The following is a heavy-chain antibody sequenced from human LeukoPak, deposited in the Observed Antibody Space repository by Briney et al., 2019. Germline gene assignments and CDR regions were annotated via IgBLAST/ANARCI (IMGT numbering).Heavy chain of an antibody. V-gene: IGHV4-4*08. Sequence: SETLSLTCTVSGGSISSYYWSWIRQPAGKGLEWIGHIYTSGTTTNSNPSLKSRVAISLDTSKNHFSLKLSSVTAADTAVYYCARAKKRSGRSRNFYLDVWGKGTTVTVSS. CDR3: ARAKKRSGRSRNFYLDV. CDR2: IYTSGTTT. CDR1: GGSISSYY. D-gene: IGHD1-26*01. J-gene: IGHJ6*03.